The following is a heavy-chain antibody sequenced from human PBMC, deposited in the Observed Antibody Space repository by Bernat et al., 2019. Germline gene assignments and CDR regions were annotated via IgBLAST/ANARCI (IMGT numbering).Heavy chain of an antibody. CDR1: GFTFSSYS. CDR3: ARDDFDLGSWYSSIRPYYFDY. J-gene: IGHJ4*02. Sequence: EVQLVESGGGLVQPGGSLRLSCAASGFTFSSYSMNWVRQAPGKGLEWVSYISSSSSIIYYADSVKGRFTISRDNAKNSLYLQMNSLRAEDTAVYYCARDDFDLGSWYSSIRPYYFDYWGQGTLVTVSS. CDR2: ISSSSSII. V-gene: IGHV3-48*01. D-gene: IGHD6-13*01.